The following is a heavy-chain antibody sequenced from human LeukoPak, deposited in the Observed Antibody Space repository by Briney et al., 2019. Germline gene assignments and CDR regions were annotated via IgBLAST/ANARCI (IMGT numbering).Heavy chain of an antibody. J-gene: IGHJ6*03. CDR1: GDSVSSNSAT. CDR2: VNHRGTA. D-gene: IGHD2-21*01. CDR3: ARYSNRDLNYYFMDV. V-gene: IGHV4-34*01. Sequence: SQTLSLTCAISGDSVSSNSATWNWIRQSPGKGLEWIGEVNHRGTANYNPSLRRRATISVDTSKNQFSLRLTSVTAADTAVYFCARYSNRDLNYYFMDVWGNGTTVTISS.